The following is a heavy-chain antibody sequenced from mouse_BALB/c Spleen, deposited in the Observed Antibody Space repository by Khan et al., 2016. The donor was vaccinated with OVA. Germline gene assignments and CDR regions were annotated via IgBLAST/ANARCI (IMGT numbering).Heavy chain of an antibody. Sequence: VQLQESGPGLVAPSQSLSITCTVSGFSLTDYAVSWIRQPPGKGLEWLGAIRAGGSKYYNSVPKSRLTISKDNSESQIFLKISSLLTDDTTMYFYAKGPPYYGLDYWGQGTSVTVSS. V-gene: IGHV2-6-5*01. CDR1: GFSLTDYA. J-gene: IGHJ4*01. CDR3: AKGPPYYGLDY. CDR2: IRAGGSK.